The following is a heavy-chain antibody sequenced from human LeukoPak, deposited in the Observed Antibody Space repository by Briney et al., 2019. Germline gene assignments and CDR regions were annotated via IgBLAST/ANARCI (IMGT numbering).Heavy chain of an antibody. CDR3: VRGSDTAATVYRYFDL. D-gene: IGHD5-18*01. V-gene: IGHV3-23*01. J-gene: IGHJ2*01. CDR2: ISGSGGSA. Sequence: GGSLRLSCAASGFTFSSYAMSWVRQAPGKGLEWVSAISGSGGSAYYADSVKGRFTISRDNAENSLYLQMNSLRAEDTAIYYCVRGSDTAATVYRYFDLWGRGTLVTVSS. CDR1: GFTFSSYA.